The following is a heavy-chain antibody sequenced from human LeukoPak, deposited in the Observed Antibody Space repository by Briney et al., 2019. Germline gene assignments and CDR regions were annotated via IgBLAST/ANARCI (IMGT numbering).Heavy chain of an antibody. D-gene: IGHD6-19*01. J-gene: IGHJ4*02. CDR3: ARAVAESEDY. Sequence: GGSLRLSCAASGFTFSIYWMSWVRQAPGKGLEWVANIKRDGSEKYYVDSVKGRFTISRDNAKNSLSLQMNGLRAEDTAVYYCARAVAESEDYWGQGTLVTVSS. CDR2: IKRDGSEK. CDR1: GFTFSIYW. V-gene: IGHV3-7*04.